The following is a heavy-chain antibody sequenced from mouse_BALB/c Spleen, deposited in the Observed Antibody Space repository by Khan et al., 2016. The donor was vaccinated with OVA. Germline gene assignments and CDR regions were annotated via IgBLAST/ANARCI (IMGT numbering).Heavy chain of an antibody. Sequence: EVELVESGGGLVRPGGSLKLSCAASGFSFTTYTMSWVRQTPEKRLEWVATINSGSAYTYYPDSVKGRFTISRDNAKNTLYLQMSILNSEDPAMYYCTRDGNYAHWYFDVWGAGPTVTVSS. J-gene: IGHJ1*01. CDR1: GFSFTTYT. D-gene: IGHD2-1*01. CDR2: INSGSAYT. CDR3: TRDGNYAHWYFDV. V-gene: IGHV5-6-4*01.